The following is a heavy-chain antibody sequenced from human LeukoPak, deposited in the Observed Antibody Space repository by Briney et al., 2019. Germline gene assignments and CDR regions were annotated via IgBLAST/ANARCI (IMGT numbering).Heavy chain of an antibody. Sequence: SQTLSLTCTVSGGSISSGDYYWSWILQPPGKGLEWIAYMYYSGSTYYNPSLKSRVTMSSDTSKTQLSPKLSSVTAADTAVYYCARPYYYDSRIDPWGQGILVTVSS. CDR2: MYYSGST. J-gene: IGHJ5*02. V-gene: IGHV4-30-4*01. CDR3: ARPYYYDSRIDP. D-gene: IGHD3-22*01. CDR1: GGSISSGDYY.